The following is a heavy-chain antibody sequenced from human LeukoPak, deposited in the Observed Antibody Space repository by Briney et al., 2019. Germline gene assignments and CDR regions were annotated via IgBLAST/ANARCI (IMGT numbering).Heavy chain of an antibody. Sequence: GGSLRLSCAASGFTSSSYSMNWVRQAPGKGLEWVSSISSSSSYIYYADSVKGRFTISRDNAKNSLYLQMNSLRAEDTAVYYCAREVSSGWYRRSWFDPWGQGTLVTVSS. CDR1: GFTSSSYS. V-gene: IGHV3-21*01. CDR2: ISSSSSYI. J-gene: IGHJ5*02. CDR3: AREVSSGWYRRSWFDP. D-gene: IGHD6-19*01.